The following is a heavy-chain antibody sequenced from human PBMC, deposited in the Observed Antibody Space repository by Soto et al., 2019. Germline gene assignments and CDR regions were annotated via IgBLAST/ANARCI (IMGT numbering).Heavy chain of an antibody. CDR2: ISYDGGDK. D-gene: IGHD6-13*01. CDR3: ARDLSTGAADYYFDY. CDR1: GFTFNNFA. V-gene: IGHV3-30*03. J-gene: IGHJ4*02. Sequence: GGSLRLSCAASGFTFNNFAVHWVRQAPGKGLEWVAVISYDGGDKYYADSVKGRFTISRDNSKNTLYLQMNGLRAEDTAVYYCARDLSTGAADYYFDYWGQGALVTVSS.